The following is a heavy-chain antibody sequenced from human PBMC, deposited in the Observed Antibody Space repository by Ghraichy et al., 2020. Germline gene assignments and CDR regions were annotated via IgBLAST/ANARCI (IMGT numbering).Heavy chain of an antibody. CDR2: INPNSGGT. CDR3: ARAYYGSGSYAAFDI. Sequence: ASVKVSCKASGYTFTGYYMHWVRQAPGQGLEWMGWINPNSGGTNYAQKFQGRVTMTRDTSISTAYMELSRLRSDDTAVYYCARAYYGSGSYAAFDIWGQGTMVTVSS. V-gene: IGHV1-2*02. D-gene: IGHD3-10*01. J-gene: IGHJ3*02. CDR1: GYTFTGYY.